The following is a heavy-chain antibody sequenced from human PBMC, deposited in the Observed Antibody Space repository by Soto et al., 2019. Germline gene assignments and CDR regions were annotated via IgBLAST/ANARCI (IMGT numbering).Heavy chain of an antibody. D-gene: IGHD3-3*01. CDR2: IYTSGST. CDR1: GGSISSYY. J-gene: IGHJ6*02. V-gene: IGHV4-4*07. Sequence: LSLTCTVSGGSISSYYWSWIRQPAGKGLEWIGRIYTSGSTNYNPSLKSRVTMSVDTSKNQFSLKLSSVTAADTAVYYCAGGVVIYYYYGMDVWGQGTTVTVSS. CDR3: AGGVVIYYYYGMDV.